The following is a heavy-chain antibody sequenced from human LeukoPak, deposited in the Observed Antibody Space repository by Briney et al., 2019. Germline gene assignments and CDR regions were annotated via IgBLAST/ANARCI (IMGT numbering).Heavy chain of an antibody. CDR1: GGSISGSSYY. J-gene: IGHJ6*03. Sequence: PSETLSLTCTVSGGSISGSSYYSGWIRQPPGKGLEWIGSIYYSGSTYYNPSLKSRVTISVDTSKNQFSLKLSSVTAADTAVYYCARSGIKEWLRFSSRYYYYMDVWGKGTTVTISS. D-gene: IGHD5-12*01. CDR3: ARSGIKEWLRFSSRYYYYMDV. V-gene: IGHV4-39*01. CDR2: IYYSGST.